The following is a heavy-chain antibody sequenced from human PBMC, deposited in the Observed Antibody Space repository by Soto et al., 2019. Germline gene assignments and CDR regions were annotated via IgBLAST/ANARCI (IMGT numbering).Heavy chain of an antibody. Sequence: SETLSLTCAVSGGSISSSNWWSWVRQPPGKGLEWIGEIYHSGSTNYNPSLKSRVTISVDKSKNQFSLMLSSVTAAHTAVYYCARRKKHTYARYNWNPGWSDPWGQGTLVTVSS. V-gene: IGHV4-4*02. CDR2: IYHSGST. D-gene: IGHD1-20*01. J-gene: IGHJ5*02. CDR3: ARRKKHTYARYNWNPGWSDP. CDR1: GGSISSSNW.